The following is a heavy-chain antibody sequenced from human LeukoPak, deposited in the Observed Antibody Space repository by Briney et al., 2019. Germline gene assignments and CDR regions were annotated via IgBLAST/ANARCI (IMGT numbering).Heavy chain of an antibody. D-gene: IGHD2-15*01. CDR1: GFSLSTGGMC. V-gene: IGHV2-70*01. CDR3: ARIPLGYCSGGSCSYYFDY. J-gene: IGHJ4*02. CDR2: IDWDDDK. Sequence: SGPALVKPTQTLTLTCTLSGFSLSTGGMCVSWXXXPPGKALEWLALIDWDDDKYYSTSLKTRLTTSKDTSKNQVVLTMTNMDPVDTATYYCARIPLGYCSGGSCSYYFDYWGQGTLVTVSS.